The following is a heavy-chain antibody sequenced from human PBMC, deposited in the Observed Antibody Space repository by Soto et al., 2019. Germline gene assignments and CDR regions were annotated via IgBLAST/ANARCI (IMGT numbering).Heavy chain of an antibody. V-gene: IGHV3-30*19. D-gene: IGHD3-22*01. J-gene: IGHJ3*02. CDR3: ARKRPYYYDSSGIGAFDI. CDR1: GFTFSSYG. CDR2: ISYDGSNK. Sequence: GGSLRLSCAASGFTFSSYGMHWVRQAPGKGLEWVAVISYDGSNKYYADSVKGRFTISRDNSKNTLYLQMNSLRAEDTAVYYCARKRPYYYDSSGIGAFDIWGQGTMVTVSS.